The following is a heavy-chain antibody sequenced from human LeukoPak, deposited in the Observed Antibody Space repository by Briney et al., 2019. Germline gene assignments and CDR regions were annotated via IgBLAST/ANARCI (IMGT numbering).Heavy chain of an antibody. Sequence: SETLSLTCSVSGDSTSTRSYYWGWIRQPPGKGLEWIGSIFHTGTPYYNVSLTGRVTVLVDASKSQFSLKLTPVTAADTAVYYCVRHLYSSGSPNYFMDVWGKGMTVTVSS. CDR3: VRHLYSSGSPNYFMDV. D-gene: IGHD1-26*01. V-gene: IGHV4-39*01. CDR1: GDSTSTRSYY. J-gene: IGHJ6*03. CDR2: IFHTGTP.